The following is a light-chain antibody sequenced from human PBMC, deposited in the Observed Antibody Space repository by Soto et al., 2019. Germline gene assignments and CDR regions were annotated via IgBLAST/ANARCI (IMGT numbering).Light chain of an antibody. CDR1: QSISSY. J-gene: IGKJ1*01. CDR2: AAS. V-gene: IGKV1-39*01. Sequence: DIKMTQSPSSLSASEGDRLTITRLASQSISSYLNWYQQKPGKAPKLLIYAASSLQSGVPSRFSGSGSGTDFTLTISSLQPEDFATYYCQQSYSTPWTFGQGTKVDIK. CDR3: QQSYSTPWT.